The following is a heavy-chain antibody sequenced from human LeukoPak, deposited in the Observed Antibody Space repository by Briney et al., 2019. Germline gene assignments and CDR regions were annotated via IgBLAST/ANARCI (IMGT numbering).Heavy chain of an antibody. Sequence: PSETLSLTCTVSGGSISSGSFSWGWIRQPPGKGLEWMANIYYSGSTYYNPSLKSRVTISVDTSKNQFSLKLTSVTAADTAVYYCARIRWLQLGYFDSWGQGTLVTVSS. CDR2: IYYSGST. CDR1: GGSISSGSFS. J-gene: IGHJ4*02. D-gene: IGHD5-24*01. CDR3: ARIRWLQLGYFDS. V-gene: IGHV4-39*07.